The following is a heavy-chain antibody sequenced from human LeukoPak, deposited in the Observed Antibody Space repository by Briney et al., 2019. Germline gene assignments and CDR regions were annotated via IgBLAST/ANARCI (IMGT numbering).Heavy chain of an antibody. D-gene: IGHD2-21*02. Sequence: ASVKVSCKASGYTFTSYGISWVRQAPGQGLEWMGWISAYNGNTSYAQKLQGRVTMTTDTSTSTAYMELRSLRSDDTAVYYCARFQVQRDLDAFDIWGQGTMVTVSS. CDR1: GYTFTSYG. V-gene: IGHV1-18*01. J-gene: IGHJ3*02. CDR2: ISAYNGNT. CDR3: ARFQVQRDLDAFDI.